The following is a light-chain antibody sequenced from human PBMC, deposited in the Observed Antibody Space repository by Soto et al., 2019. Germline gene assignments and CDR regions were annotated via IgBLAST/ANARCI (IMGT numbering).Light chain of an antibody. Sequence: DIQMTQSPSTLSASVGDRVSITCRASQSISSWLAWYQQKPGKAPKLLIFDASSLESGTPSRFSGRRSGTQFTLTIKGLQPDDFATYYCQQYDNYKPLTFGGGTTGDIK. CDR3: QQYDNYKPLT. CDR2: DAS. J-gene: IGKJ4*01. V-gene: IGKV1-5*01. CDR1: QSISSW.